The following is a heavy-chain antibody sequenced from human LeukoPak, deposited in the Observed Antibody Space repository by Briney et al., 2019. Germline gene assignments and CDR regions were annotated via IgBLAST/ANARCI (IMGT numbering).Heavy chain of an antibody. V-gene: IGHV3-30*04. CDR3: ARSSDSSGYYGENYYFDY. CDR1: GFTFSSYA. Sequence: PGGSLRLSCAASGFTFSSYAMHWVRQAPGRGLEWVAVISYDGSNKYYADSVKGRFTISRDNSKNTLYLQMNSLRAEDTAVYYCARSSDSSGYYGENYYFDYWGQGTLVTVSS. D-gene: IGHD3-22*01. J-gene: IGHJ4*02. CDR2: ISYDGSNK.